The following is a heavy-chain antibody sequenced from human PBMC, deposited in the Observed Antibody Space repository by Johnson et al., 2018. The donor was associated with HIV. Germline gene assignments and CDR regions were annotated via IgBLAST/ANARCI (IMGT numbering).Heavy chain of an antibody. CDR2: ISYDGSNE. CDR3: ARDGKVGATPRRAFDI. J-gene: IGHJ3*02. V-gene: IGHV3-30-3*01. D-gene: IGHD1-26*01. Sequence: VQLVESGGGLVQPGGSLRLSCAASGFTFSSYAMHWVRQAPGKGLEWVAVISYDGSNEYYADSVKGRFTISRDNSKNTLYLQMNSLRAEDTAVYYCARDGKVGATPRRAFDIWGQGTMVTVSS. CDR1: GFTFSSYA.